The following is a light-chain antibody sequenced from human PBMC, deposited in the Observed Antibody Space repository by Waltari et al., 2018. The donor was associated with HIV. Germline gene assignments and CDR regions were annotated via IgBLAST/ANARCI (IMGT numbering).Light chain of an antibody. V-gene: IGKV4-1*01. CDR3: QQYYSSPLT. Sequence: DILLVQSPDSLAVSLGDRATISCKSSRSLLYGTNDKNYVAWYMGRPGLPPTLLIHWASVRESGVPDRVSGSGSGTDFTLTINKVQPEDVGVYYCQQYYSSPLTFGQGT. J-gene: IGKJ5*01. CDR2: WAS. CDR1: RSLLYGTNDKNY.